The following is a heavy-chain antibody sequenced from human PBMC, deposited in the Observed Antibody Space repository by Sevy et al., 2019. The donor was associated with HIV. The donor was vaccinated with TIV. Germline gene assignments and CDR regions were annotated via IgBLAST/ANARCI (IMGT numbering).Heavy chain of an antibody. V-gene: IGHV4-4*07. CDR1: GGSISSYY. D-gene: IGHD3-3*01. Sequence: SETLSLTCTVSGGSISSYYWSWIRQPAGKGLEWIGRIYTSGSTNYNPSLKSRVTMSVDTSKNQFSLKLSSVTAADTAVYYCARDATSRFLEWLLSTPNWSFELWGRGTLVTVSS. CDR3: ARDATSRFLEWLLSTPNWSFEL. CDR2: IYTSGST. J-gene: IGHJ2*01.